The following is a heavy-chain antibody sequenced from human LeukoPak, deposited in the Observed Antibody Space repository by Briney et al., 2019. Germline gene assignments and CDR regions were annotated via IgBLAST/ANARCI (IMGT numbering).Heavy chain of an antibody. CDR3: ARQLYGSDY. D-gene: IGHD4-17*01. CDR2: VNHSGYT. CDR1: GGSISSSSYY. V-gene: IGHV4-39*07. Sequence: SETLSLTCSVSGGSISSSSYYWGWIRQSPEKGLEWIGEVNHSGYTNYNPSLKGRVTISVDTSKNQFSLKLSSVTAADTAVYYCARQLYGSDYWGQGTLVTVSS. J-gene: IGHJ4*02.